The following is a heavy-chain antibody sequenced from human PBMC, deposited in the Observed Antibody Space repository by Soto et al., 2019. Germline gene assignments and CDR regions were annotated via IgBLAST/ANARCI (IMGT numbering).Heavy chain of an antibody. D-gene: IGHD2-8*01. J-gene: IGHJ6*03. CDR3: ARAPRVLMRGDYYYYMDV. Sequence: QVQLVQSGDEVKKPGASVKVSCKASGYTFTSYDINWVRQATGQGLEWMGWMNPNSGNTGYAQKFQGRVTMTRNTSISTAYMELSSLRSEDTAVYYCARAPRVLMRGDYYYYMDVWGKGTTVTVSS. V-gene: IGHV1-8*01. CDR2: MNPNSGNT. CDR1: GYTFTSYD.